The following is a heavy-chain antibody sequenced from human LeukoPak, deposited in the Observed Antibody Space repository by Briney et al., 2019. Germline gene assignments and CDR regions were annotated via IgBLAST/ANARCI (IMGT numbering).Heavy chain of an antibody. J-gene: IGHJ4*02. CDR3: ARSVAGFDY. D-gene: IGHD6-19*01. V-gene: IGHV3-7*03. Sequence: GPLRLSCAASGFTFRSYWMAWVRQAPGKGLEWVANIKPDGSEKYYVDSVKGRFTISRDNAKNSLYLQMNSLRVEDTAVYYCARSVAGFDYWGQGILVTVSS. CDR1: GFTFRSYW. CDR2: IKPDGSEK.